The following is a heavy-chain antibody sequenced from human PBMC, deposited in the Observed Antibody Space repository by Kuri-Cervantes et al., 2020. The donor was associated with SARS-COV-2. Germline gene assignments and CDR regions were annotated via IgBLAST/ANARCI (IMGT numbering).Heavy chain of an antibody. CDR3: AREAFGYCSGGSCYSHY. Sequence: GGSLRLSRAASGFTFSSYGMHWVRQAPGKGLEWVANIKQDGSEKYYVDSVKGRFTISRDNAKNSLYLQMNSLRAEDTAVYYCAREAFGYCSGGSCYSHYWGQGTLVTVSS. CDR1: GFTFSSYG. J-gene: IGHJ4*02. CDR2: IKQDGSEK. V-gene: IGHV3-7*01. D-gene: IGHD2-15*01.